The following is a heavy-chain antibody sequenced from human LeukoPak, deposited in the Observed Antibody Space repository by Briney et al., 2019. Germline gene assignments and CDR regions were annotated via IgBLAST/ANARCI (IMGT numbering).Heavy chain of an antibody. J-gene: IGHJ4*02. V-gene: IGHV1-18*01. Sequence: GASVKVSCKASGYTFTSYGISWVRQAPGQGLEWMGWISAYNGNTNYAQKLQGRVTMTTDTSTSTAYMELRSLRSDDTAVYYCAVIAFRGVLPKREFDYWGQGTLVTVSS. CDR3: AVIAFRGVLPKREFDY. CDR1: GYTFTSYG. CDR2: ISAYNGNT. D-gene: IGHD3-3*02.